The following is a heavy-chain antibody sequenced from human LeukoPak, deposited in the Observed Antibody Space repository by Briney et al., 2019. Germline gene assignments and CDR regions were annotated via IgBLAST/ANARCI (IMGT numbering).Heavy chain of an antibody. CDR3: ARDKTGTTYGYFDY. V-gene: IGHV3-66*02. Sequence: PGGSLRLSCAASGFTVSSNYMSWVRQAPGKGLEWVSVIYSGGSTHYADSVKGRFTISRDNSKNTLYLQMNSLRAEVTAVYYCARDKTGTTYGYFDYWGQGTLVTVSS. CDR1: GFTVSSNY. D-gene: IGHD1-7*01. J-gene: IGHJ4*02. CDR2: IYSGGST.